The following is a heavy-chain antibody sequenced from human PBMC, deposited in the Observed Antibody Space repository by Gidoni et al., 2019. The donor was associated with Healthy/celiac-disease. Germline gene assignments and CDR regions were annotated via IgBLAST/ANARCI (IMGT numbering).Heavy chain of an antibody. V-gene: IGHV4-34*01. CDR3: ARGSSIAVAGTSAEYFQH. Sequence: QVQLQQWGAGLLKPSETLSLTCSVYGGSFSGYYWSWIRQPPGKGLEWIGEINHSGSTNYNPSLKSRVTISVDTSKNQFSLKLSSVTAADTAVYYCARGSSIAVAGTSAEYFQHWGQGTLVTVSS. J-gene: IGHJ1*01. CDR1: GGSFSGYY. D-gene: IGHD6-19*01. CDR2: INHSGST.